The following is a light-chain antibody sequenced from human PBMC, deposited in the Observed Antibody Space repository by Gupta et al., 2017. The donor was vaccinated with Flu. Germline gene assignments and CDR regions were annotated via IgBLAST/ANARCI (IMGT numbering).Light chain of an antibody. CDR2: KAS. CDR3: QHYNSYPWA. J-gene: IGKJ1*01. Sequence: DIQMTQSPSTLSASVGDRVTITCRASQSISNWLAWYQQKPGKAPNLLIYKASSLETGVSSRFSGSGSGTEFTLTITGLQPDDFATYYCQHYNSYPWAFGQGTKVEIE. CDR1: QSISNW. V-gene: IGKV1-5*03.